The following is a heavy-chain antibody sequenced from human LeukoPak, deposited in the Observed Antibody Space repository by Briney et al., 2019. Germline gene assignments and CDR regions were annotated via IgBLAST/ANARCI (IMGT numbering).Heavy chain of an antibody. D-gene: IGHD7-27*01. CDR3: ARQTGASGVDY. J-gene: IGHJ4*02. V-gene: IGHV4-4*02. CDR2: VHLDGRT. CDR1: GGSVSSTNW. Sequence: PSETLSLTCGVSGGSVSSTNWWTWVRQPPGKGLEWIGEVHLDGRTNYNPSLESRLTMSVDLSENHISLKLTSVTAADTAVYYCARQTGASGVDYWGQGTLVTVSS.